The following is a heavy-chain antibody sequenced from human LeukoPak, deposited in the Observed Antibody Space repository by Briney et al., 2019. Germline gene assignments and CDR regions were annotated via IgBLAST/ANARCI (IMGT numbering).Heavy chain of an antibody. V-gene: IGHV3-9*01. Sequence: GGSLRLSCAASGFTFDDYAMHWVRQAPGKGLEWVSGISWNSGSIGYADSVKGRFTISRDNAKNSLYLQMNSLRAEDTALYYCAKDDGDSVAGYFDYWGQGTLVTGSS. CDR1: GFTFDDYA. CDR2: ISWNSGSI. CDR3: AKDDGDSVAGYFDY. D-gene: IGHD5/OR15-5a*01. J-gene: IGHJ4*02.